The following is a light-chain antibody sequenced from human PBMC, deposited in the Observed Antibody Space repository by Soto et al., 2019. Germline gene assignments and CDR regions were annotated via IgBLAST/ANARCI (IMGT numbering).Light chain of an antibody. CDR2: GAT. CDR3: QRYGSSPYT. Sequence: EMVLTQSPGTLSLSPGERATLSCRASQRVSTNYLASYQQKPGQSPRLLIYGATRRATGIPARFSGSGSGTDFILSIRRLEPDDFALYFCQRYGSSPYTFSQATKLDIK. V-gene: IGKV3-20*01. J-gene: IGKJ2*01. CDR1: QRVSTNY.